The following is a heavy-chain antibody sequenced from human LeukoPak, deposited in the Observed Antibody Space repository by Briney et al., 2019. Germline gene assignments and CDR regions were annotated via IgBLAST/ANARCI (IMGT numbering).Heavy chain of an antibody. CDR1: EFIFSGYY. D-gene: IGHD1-7*01. J-gene: IGHJ4*02. CDR3: ARGNYDDKDFDY. V-gene: IGHV3-11*04. Sequence: PGGSLRLSCVVSEFIFSGYYMSWIRQAPGKGLEWVSYISSSGSTTYYADSVKGRFTISRDNAKNSLYLQMNSLRAEDTAVYYCARGNYDDKDFDYWGQGTLVTVSS. CDR2: ISSSGSTT.